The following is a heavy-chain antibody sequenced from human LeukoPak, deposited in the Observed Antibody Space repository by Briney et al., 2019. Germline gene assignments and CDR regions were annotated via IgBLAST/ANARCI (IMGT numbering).Heavy chain of an antibody. Sequence: ASVKVSCKASGYTFTSYGISWVRQAPGQGLEWMGWISAYNGNTNYAQKLQGRVTMTTDTSTSTAYMELRSLRSDDTAVYYCATELGYCSGGSCSDAFDIWGQGTMVTVSS. CDR1: GYTFTSYG. V-gene: IGHV1-18*01. CDR3: ATELGYCSGGSCSDAFDI. J-gene: IGHJ3*02. CDR2: ISAYNGNT. D-gene: IGHD2-15*01.